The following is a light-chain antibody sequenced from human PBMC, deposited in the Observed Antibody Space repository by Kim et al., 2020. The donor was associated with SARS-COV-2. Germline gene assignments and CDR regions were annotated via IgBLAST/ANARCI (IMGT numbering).Light chain of an antibody. CDR3: QQYDSSLWT. CDR2: GAS. CDR1: QSVGDND. Sequence: APGERATLSCRASQSVGDNDLAWYQQKPGQAPKLLIYGASSRATGTPDRFSGSGSGTDFTLTISKLEPEDIAVYYCQQYDSSLWTFGQGTKVDIK. J-gene: IGKJ1*01. V-gene: IGKV3-20*01.